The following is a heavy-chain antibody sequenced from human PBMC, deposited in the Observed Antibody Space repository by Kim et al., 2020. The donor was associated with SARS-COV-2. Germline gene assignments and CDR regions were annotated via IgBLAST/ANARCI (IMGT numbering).Heavy chain of an antibody. CDR2: ISGSGGST. D-gene: IGHD2-8*01. CDR3: AKVHPVMVYAIRGAFDI. V-gene: IGHV3-23*01. J-gene: IGHJ3*02. CDR1: GFTFSSYA. Sequence: GGSLRLSCAASGFTFSSYAMSWVRQAPGKGLEWVSAISGSGGSTYYADSVKGRFTISRDNSKNTLYLQMNSLRAEDTAVYYCAKVHPVMVYAIRGAFDIWGQGTMVAVSS.